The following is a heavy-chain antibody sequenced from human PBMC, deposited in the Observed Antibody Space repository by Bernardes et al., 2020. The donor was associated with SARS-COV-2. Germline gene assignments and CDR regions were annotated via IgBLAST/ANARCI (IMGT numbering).Heavy chain of an antibody. J-gene: IGHJ4*02. V-gene: IGHV3-23*01. Sequence: GGSLRLSCAASGFTFSSYAMSWVRQAPGKGLEWVSAISGSGGSTYYADSVKGRFTISRDNSKNTLYLQMNSLRAEDTAVYYCAKDGYDILTGYSQYYFDYWGQGTLVTVSS. CDR3: AKDGYDILTGYSQYYFDY. CDR1: GFTFSSYA. CDR2: ISGSGGST. D-gene: IGHD3-9*01.